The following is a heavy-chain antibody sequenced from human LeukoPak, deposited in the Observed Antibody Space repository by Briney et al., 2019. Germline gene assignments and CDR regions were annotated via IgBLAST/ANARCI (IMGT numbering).Heavy chain of an antibody. J-gene: IGHJ4*02. V-gene: IGHV3-7*04. D-gene: IGHD6-6*01. CDR3: ARGRPTPGTDF. CDR2: IKEDGSLT. Sequence: AGSLRLSCVGSGFTFSSFWMNWVRQVPGRGLQWLANIKEDGSLTTHEESVKGRFTIFRDNVANVLYLQMNSLRVDDTAIYYCARGRPTPGTDFWGQGTLVTVSS. CDR1: GFTFSSFW.